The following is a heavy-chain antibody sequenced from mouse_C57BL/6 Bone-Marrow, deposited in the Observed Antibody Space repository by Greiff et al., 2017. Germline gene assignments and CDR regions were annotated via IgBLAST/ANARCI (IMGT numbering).Heavy chain of an antibody. V-gene: IGHV14-4*01. CDR2: IDPENGDT. CDR3: TTATYYYGSSYWYFDV. D-gene: IGHD1-1*01. CDR1: GFNIKDDY. J-gene: IGHJ1*03. Sequence: EVKVVESGAELVRPGASVKLSCTASGFNIKDDYMHWVKQRPEQGLEWIGWIDPENGDTEYASKFQGKATITADTSSNTAYLQLSSLTSEDTAVYYCTTATYYYGSSYWYFDVWGTGTTVTVSS.